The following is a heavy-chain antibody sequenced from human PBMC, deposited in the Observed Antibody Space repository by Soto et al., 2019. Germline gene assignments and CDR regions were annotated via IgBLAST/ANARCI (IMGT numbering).Heavy chain of an antibody. Sequence: QVQLVQSGAEVKKPGASVKVSCKASGYAFGGYAIILVRQAPGQGLEWMGWVSAYSGHTDYAQNLQGRVSMTTETSTSTAYMELGSLTSDDTAVYYCARPSGSYGDYAWSLAYWGQGTLVTVSS. CDR2: VSAYSGHT. D-gene: IGHD4-17*01. CDR3: ARPSGSYGDYAWSLAY. V-gene: IGHV1-18*04. CDR1: GYAFGGYA. J-gene: IGHJ4*02.